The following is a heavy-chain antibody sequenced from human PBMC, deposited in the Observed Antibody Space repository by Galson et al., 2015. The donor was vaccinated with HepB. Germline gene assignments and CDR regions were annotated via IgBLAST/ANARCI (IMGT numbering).Heavy chain of an antibody. Sequence: SLKVSCKASGYTFTSNGISWVRQTPGQGLEWLGWISTYGGNTNYAQKFQGRITLTSDTSTSIAYVELRSLRSDDTAVYYCARDRAYRFDYWGQGTLVTVSS. D-gene: IGHD3-16*02. J-gene: IGHJ4*02. CDR2: ISTYGGNT. CDR3: ARDRAYRFDY. CDR1: GYTFTSNG. V-gene: IGHV1-18*04.